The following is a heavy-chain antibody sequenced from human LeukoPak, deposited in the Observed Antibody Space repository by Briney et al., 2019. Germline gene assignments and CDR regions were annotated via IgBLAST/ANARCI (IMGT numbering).Heavy chain of an antibody. J-gene: IGHJ4*02. D-gene: IGHD6-19*01. CDR1: GGSLSSYY. V-gene: IGHV4-4*07. CDR3: ARDQGWPFHFDC. CDR2: IYTSGDT. Sequence: PSETLSLTCTVSGGSLSSYYWSWVRQPAGKGLEWIGRIYTSGDTTYNLSLKSRVTMSVDTSKNQFSLKLTSVTAADTAVYYCARDQGWPFHFDCWGQGALVIVSS.